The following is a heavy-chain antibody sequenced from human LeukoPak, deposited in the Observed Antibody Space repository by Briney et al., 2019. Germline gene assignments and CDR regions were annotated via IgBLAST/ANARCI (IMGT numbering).Heavy chain of an antibody. V-gene: IGHV3-30-3*01. CDR2: ISNDGNDK. CDR1: GFTLGNYA. CDR3: AKDLASVYDAFNV. Sequence: GRSLRLSCAASGFTLGNYAMHWVRQAPGKGLEWVAVISNDGNDKYHADSVKGRFTISRDNSKDSLYLQMNSMTAEDTALYYCAKDLASVYDAFNVWGQGTMVTVSS. J-gene: IGHJ3*01.